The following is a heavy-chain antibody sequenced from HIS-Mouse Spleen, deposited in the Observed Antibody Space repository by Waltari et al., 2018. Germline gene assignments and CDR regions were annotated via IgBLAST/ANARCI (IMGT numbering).Heavy chain of an antibody. Sequence: QVQLQQWRAGLLKPSETLSLTCAVYGGSFSGYYWSWIRQPPGKGLEWIGEINHSGSTNYNPSLKSRVTISVDTSKNQFSLKLSSVTAADTAVYYCARGLAARFDYWGQGTLVTVSS. J-gene: IGHJ4*02. CDR1: GGSFSGYY. CDR2: INHSGST. D-gene: IGHD6-6*01. V-gene: IGHV4-34*01. CDR3: ARGLAARFDY.